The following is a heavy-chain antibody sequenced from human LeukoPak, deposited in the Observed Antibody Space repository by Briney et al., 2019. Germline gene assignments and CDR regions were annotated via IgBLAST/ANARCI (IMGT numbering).Heavy chain of an antibody. CDR3: AELGITMIGGV. CDR1: GFTFSSYW. CDR2: IKSDGSST. J-gene: IGHJ6*04. Sequence: PGGSLRLSCAASGFTFSSYWMHWVRQAPGKGLVWVSRIKSDGSSTNYADSVKGRFTISRDNAKNTLYLQMNSLRVEDTAVYYCAELGITMIGGVWGKGTTVTISS. V-gene: IGHV3-74*01. D-gene: IGHD3-10*02.